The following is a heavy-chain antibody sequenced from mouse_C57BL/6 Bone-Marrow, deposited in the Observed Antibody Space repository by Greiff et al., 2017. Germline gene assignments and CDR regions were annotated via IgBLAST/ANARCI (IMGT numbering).Heavy chain of an antibody. V-gene: IGHV1-9*01. CDR2: IFPGSGST. D-gene: IGHD3-3*01. J-gene: IGHJ2*01. CDR3: EREWGTGYLDY. Sequence: QVQLQQSGAELMKPGASVKLSCKATGYTFTGYWIQWVKQRPGHGLEWIGEIFPGSGSTNYNQKFKGKATFTADTSSNTAYMQLRSLTDEDSAIYYCEREWGTGYLDYWGQGTTLTVSS. CDR1: GYTFTGYW.